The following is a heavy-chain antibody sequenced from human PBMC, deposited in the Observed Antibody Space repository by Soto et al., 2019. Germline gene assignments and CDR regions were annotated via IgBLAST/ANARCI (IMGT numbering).Heavy chain of an antibody. J-gene: IGHJ5*02. Sequence: PGGSLRLSCAASGFTFSNYDMSWVRQAPGKGLEWVSAISVSGDTAYYADSVKGRFTISRDNSKNTPYLQMNTLRAEDTAVYYCAKNRNTGVAGTSCWFGPWGQGTLVTVPS. V-gene: IGHV3-23*01. CDR3: AKNRNTGVAGTSCWFGP. CDR2: ISVSGDTA. CDR1: GFTFSNYD. D-gene: IGHD6-19*01.